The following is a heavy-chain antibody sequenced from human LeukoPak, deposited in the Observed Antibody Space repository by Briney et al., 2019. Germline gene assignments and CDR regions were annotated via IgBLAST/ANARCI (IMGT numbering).Heavy chain of an antibody. CDR1: GYTFTGYY. Sequence: ASVKVSCKASGYTFTGYYMHWVRQAPGQGLEWMGWINPNSGGTNYARKFQGRVTMTRDTSISTAYMELSRLRSDDTAVYYCARGGPPGANDYWGQGTLVTVSS. D-gene: IGHD1-26*01. J-gene: IGHJ4*02. CDR3: ARGGPPGANDY. V-gene: IGHV1-2*02. CDR2: INPNSGGT.